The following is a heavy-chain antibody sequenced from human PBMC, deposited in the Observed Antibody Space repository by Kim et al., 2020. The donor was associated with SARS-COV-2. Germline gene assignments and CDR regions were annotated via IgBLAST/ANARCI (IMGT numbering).Heavy chain of an antibody. Sequence: GGSLRLSCAASGFTFSSYSMNWVRQAPGKGLEWVSYISSSSSTIYYADSVKGRFTISRDNAKNSLYLQMNSLRAEDTAVYYCARDHYYGSGSYFDPWGQGTLVTVSS. D-gene: IGHD3-10*01. CDR3: ARDHYYGSGSYFDP. CDR1: GFTFSSYS. V-gene: IGHV3-48*04. CDR2: ISSSSSTI. J-gene: IGHJ5*02.